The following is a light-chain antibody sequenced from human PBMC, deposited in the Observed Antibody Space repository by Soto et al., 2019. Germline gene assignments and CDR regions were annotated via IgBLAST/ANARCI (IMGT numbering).Light chain of an antibody. CDR2: ATS. J-gene: IGKJ4*01. V-gene: IGKV3-15*01. Sequence: EIVLTQSPATLSVSPGERATLSCRASQSVGNNFAWYQQKPGQAPRLLIFATSTRATGVPARLSSSGSGTEFTLTISSLQSEDFAVYYCQQYGDWPLTFGGGAKFAIE. CDR1: QSVGNN. CDR3: QQYGDWPLT.